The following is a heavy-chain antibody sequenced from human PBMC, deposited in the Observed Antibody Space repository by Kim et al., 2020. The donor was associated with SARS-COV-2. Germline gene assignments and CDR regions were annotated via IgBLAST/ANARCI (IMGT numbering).Heavy chain of an antibody. Sequence: GGSLRLSCGASGFTFSSYWMHWVRQVPGKGLVWVSRINPEGTGTRYADSVKGRFTVSRDNATNTVYLQMHSLRVEATGVYYCTTALGWLQPFDYWGQG. CDR2: INPEGTGT. CDR1: GFTFSSYW. D-gene: IGHD5-18*01. J-gene: IGHJ4*02. V-gene: IGHV3-74*01. CDR3: TTALGWLQPFDY.